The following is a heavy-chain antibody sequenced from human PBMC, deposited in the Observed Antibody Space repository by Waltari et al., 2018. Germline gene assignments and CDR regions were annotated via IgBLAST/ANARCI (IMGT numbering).Heavy chain of an antibody. Sequence: QVQLVQSGAEVKKPGASVRVSCKASGYTFTGYYMPWVRQAPGQGLEWMGWINPNSGGTNYAQKFQGWVTMTRDTSISTAYMELSRLRSDDTAVYYCARGLLIAAAATDYYYGMDVWGQGTTVTVSS. D-gene: IGHD6-13*01. V-gene: IGHV1-2*04. CDR3: ARGLLIAAAATDYYYGMDV. J-gene: IGHJ6*02. CDR1: GYTFTGYY. CDR2: INPNSGGT.